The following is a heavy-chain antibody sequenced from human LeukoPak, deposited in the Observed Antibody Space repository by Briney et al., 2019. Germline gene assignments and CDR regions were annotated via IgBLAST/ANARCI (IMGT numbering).Heavy chain of an antibody. J-gene: IGHJ4*02. CDR2: ISSSSSYI. CDR3: ARDPRSVAGQGMDY. Sequence: GGSLRLSCAASGFTFSSYSMNWVRQAPGKGLEWVSSISSSSSYIYYADSVKGRFTISRDNAKNSLYLQMNSLRAEDTAVYYCARDPRSVAGQGMDYWGQGTLVTVSS. V-gene: IGHV3-21*01. CDR1: GFTFSSYS. D-gene: IGHD6-19*01.